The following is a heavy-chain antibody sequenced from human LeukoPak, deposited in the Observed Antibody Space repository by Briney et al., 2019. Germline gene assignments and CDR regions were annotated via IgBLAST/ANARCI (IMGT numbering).Heavy chain of an antibody. V-gene: IGHV3-23*01. CDR1: GFSFSSYG. D-gene: IGHD5-18*01. Sequence: GGSLRLSCAASGFSFSSYGMSWVRQAPGKGLEWVSAISASGGSTYYGDSVKGRCTISRDNSKNSLYLQMNSPRAEDTALYYCARVDTAMVYYYYMDVWGKGTTVTVSS. CDR2: ISASGGST. J-gene: IGHJ6*03. CDR3: ARVDTAMVYYYYMDV.